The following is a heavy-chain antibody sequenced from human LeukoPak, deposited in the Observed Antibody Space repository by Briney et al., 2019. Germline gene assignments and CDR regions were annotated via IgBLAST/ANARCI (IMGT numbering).Heavy chain of an antibody. CDR2: ISQSGANT. CDR3: ARVWTATTPDY. J-gene: IGHJ4*02. CDR1: GLTFGNYA. Sequence: PGGSLRLSCAASGLTFGNYALSWVRQAPGKGLEWVSGISQSGANTYYSDSVKGRFTISRDNSKNTLYLQMNSLRAEDTAMYYCARVWTATTPDYWGQGTLVTVSS. D-gene: IGHD4-17*01. V-gene: IGHV3-23*01.